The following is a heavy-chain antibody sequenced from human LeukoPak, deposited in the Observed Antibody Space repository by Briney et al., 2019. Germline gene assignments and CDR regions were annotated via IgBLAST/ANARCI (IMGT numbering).Heavy chain of an antibody. CDR3: AGLVMASLDFEC. V-gene: IGHV4-39*01. D-gene: IGHD5-24*01. CDR1: RGSISNSSYY. J-gene: IGHJ4*02. Sequence: SEALSLTCTVYRGSISNSSYYWGWIRQPPGKGLEWIGSIYYSGSTYYNPPLKSQVTISVDPSKNQSSLQLSSVTAADWAVWYGAGLVMASLDFECWGQGILVTV. CDR2: IYYSGST.